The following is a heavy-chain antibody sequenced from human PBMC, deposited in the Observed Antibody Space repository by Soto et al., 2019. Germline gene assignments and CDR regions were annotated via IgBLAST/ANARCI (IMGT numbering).Heavy chain of an antibody. CDR1: GYTFTSYD. D-gene: IGHD6-13*01. J-gene: IGHJ4*02. V-gene: IGHV1-8*01. CDR3: ARVVPRAPYYSSSWYPGEDY. Sequence: ASVKVSCKASGYTFTSYDINWVRRATGQGLEWMGWMNPNSGNTGYAQKFQGRVTMTRNTSISTAYMELSSLRSEDTAVYYCARVVPRAPYYSSSWYPGEDYWGQGTLVTVSS. CDR2: MNPNSGNT.